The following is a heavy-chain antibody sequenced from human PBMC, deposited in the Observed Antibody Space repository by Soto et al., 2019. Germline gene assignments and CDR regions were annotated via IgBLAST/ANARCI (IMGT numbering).Heavy chain of an antibody. CDR1: GGIFTNNA. J-gene: IGHJ6*02. CDR2: VIPLFDTA. V-gene: IGHV1-69*01. Sequence: VVQSGAEVKKPGSSVKVSCKVSGGIFTNNAISWVRQAXGXGXXXLGGVIPLFDTAYYAQIFRGRLRISADGATTTAYMELSGLTSADTAVYFCATGGHNDGYNFYHGMDVWGQGTTVTVS. D-gene: IGHD3-16*01. CDR3: ATGGHNDGYNFYHGMDV.